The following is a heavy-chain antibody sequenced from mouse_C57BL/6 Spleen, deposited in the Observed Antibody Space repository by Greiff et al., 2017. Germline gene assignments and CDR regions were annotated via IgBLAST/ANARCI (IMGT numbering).Heavy chain of an antibody. D-gene: IGHD1-1*01. CDR1: GYSITSGYY. V-gene: IGHV3-6*01. Sequence: ESGPGLVKPSQSLSLTCSVTGYSITSGYYWNWIRQFPGNKLEWMGYISYDGSNNYNPSLKNRNSITRDTSKNQFFLKLNSVTTEDTATYYCARGDYYYGSSYYFDYWGQGTTLTVSS. CDR3: ARGDYYYGSSYYFDY. CDR2: ISYDGSN. J-gene: IGHJ2*01.